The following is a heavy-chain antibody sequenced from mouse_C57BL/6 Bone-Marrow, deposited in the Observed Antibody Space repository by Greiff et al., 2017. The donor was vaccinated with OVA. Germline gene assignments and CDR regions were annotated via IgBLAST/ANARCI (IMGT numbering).Heavy chain of an antibody. D-gene: IGHD3-2*02. V-gene: IGHV1-81*01. Sequence: VQLQQSGAELARPGASVKLSCKASGYTFTSYGISWVKQRTGPGLEWIGEIYPRSGNTYYNEKFKGKATLTADKSSSTAYMELRSLTSEDSAVYFCARRSSGYVGFAYWGQGTLVTVSA. CDR3: ARRSSGYVGFAY. CDR1: GYTFTSYG. J-gene: IGHJ3*01. CDR2: IYPRSGNT.